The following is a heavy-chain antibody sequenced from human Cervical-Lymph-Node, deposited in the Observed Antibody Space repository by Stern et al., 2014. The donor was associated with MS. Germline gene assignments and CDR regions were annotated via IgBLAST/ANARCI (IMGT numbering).Heavy chain of an antibody. CDR1: GFTFSDSA. CDR2: IRNSGGGN. V-gene: IGHV3-23*04. J-gene: IGHJ5*02. CDR3: AKNPYHGAS. Sequence: EVQLVESGGGLVQPGGSLRLSCTASGFTFSDSAMSWVRQAPGKGLEWVSAIRNSGGGNYYADSVKGRFTISRDNSKKTLYLQMNSLRAEDTAIYYCAKNPYHGASWGQGTLVTVSS. D-gene: IGHD4-17*01.